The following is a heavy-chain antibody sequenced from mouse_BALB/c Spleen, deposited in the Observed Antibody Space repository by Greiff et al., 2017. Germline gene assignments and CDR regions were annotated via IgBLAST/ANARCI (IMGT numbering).Heavy chain of an antibody. Sequence: QVQLKQSGAELVRPGTSVKVSCKASGYAFTNYLIEWVKQRPGQGLEWIGVINPGSGGTNYNEKFKGKATLTADKSSSTAYMQLSSLTSDDSAVYFCARGKLLRLQYAMDYWGQGTSVTVSS. J-gene: IGHJ4*01. V-gene: IGHV1-54*01. D-gene: IGHD1-2*01. CDR3: ARGKLLRLQYAMDY. CDR1: GYAFTNYL. CDR2: INPGSGGT.